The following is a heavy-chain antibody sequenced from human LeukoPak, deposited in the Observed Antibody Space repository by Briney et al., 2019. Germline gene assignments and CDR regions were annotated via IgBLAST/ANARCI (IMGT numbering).Heavy chain of an antibody. CDR2: ISSGSSYI. D-gene: IGHD2-21*02. Sequence: GGSLRLSCAASGFTFSSYSMNWVRQAPGKGLEWVSSISSGSSYIYYADSVKGRFTISRDNAKNSLYLQMNSLRAEDTAVYYCARSGKYCGGDCYPAEYFQHWGQGTLVTVSS. V-gene: IGHV3-21*01. J-gene: IGHJ1*01. CDR3: ARSGKYCGGDCYPAEYFQH. CDR1: GFTFSSYS.